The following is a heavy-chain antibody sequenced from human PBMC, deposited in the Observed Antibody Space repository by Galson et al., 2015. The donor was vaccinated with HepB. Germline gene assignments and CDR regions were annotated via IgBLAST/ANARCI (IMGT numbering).Heavy chain of an antibody. J-gene: IGHJ4*02. CDR3: TREGRDDYAGTRVHY. CDR1: GFTFGDYA. D-gene: IGHD3-16*01. CDR2: IRSKAYGGTT. Sequence: SLRLSCAASGFTFGDYAMSWVRQAPGKGLEWVGFIRSKAYGGTTEYAASVKGRFTISRDDSESIAYLQRNSLKTEDTAVYYCTREGRDDYAGTRVHYWGQGTLVTVSS. V-gene: IGHV3-49*04.